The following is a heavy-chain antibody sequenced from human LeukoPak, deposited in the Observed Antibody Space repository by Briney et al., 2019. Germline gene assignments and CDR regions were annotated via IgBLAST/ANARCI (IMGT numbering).Heavy chain of an antibody. Sequence: GGSLRLSCAASGFTFSSDAMSWVRQAPGKGLEWVSAISGSGGSTYYADSVKGRFTISRDNSKNTLYLQMNSLRAEDTAVYYCAKDLHDYVWGSYRSSFDYWGQGTLVTVSS. CDR2: ISGSGGST. CDR1: GFTFSSDA. CDR3: AKDLHDYVWGSYRSSFDY. V-gene: IGHV3-23*01. J-gene: IGHJ4*02. D-gene: IGHD3-16*02.